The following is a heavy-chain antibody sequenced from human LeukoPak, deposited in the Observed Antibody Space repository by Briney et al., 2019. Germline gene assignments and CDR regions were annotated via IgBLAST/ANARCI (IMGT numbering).Heavy chain of an antibody. Sequence: GGSLRLSCAASGFSFNMFPMHWVRQAPGKGLECVAVISYDGNNKYYADSVKGRFTISRDNSKNTLYLQMNSLRAEDTAVYYCARVVGDRDYWGQGTLVTVSS. CDR2: ISYDGNNK. V-gene: IGHV3-30*04. J-gene: IGHJ4*02. CDR1: GFSFNMFP. CDR3: ARVVGDRDY.